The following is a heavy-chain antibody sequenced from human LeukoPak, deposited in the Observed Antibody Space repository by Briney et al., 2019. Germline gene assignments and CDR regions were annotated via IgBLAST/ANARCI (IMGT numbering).Heavy chain of an antibody. CDR1: GGTISSYY. CDR3: ARVYDFWSGYYRWRGYYYYYMDV. Sequence: PSETLSLTCTVSGGTISSYYWSWIRQPPGKGLEWIGYIYYSGSTNYSPSLKSRVTISVDTSKNQFSLKLSSVTAADTAVYYCARVYDFWSGYYRWRGYYYYYMDVWGKGTTVTVSS. CDR2: IYYSGST. D-gene: IGHD3-3*01. V-gene: IGHV4-59*12. J-gene: IGHJ6*03.